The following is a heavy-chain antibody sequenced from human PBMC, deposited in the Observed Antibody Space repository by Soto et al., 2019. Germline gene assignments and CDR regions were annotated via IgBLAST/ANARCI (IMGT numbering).Heavy chain of an antibody. Sequence: QVHLVQSGAEVKKPGASVKVSCKGSGYAFTTYGITWVRQAPGQGLEWMGWISAHNGNTNYAQKLQGRVTVTRDTSPSTAYRELRRLRSDDTAVYYCARGRYGDYWGQGALVTVSS. CDR1: GYAFTTYG. CDR2: ISAHNGNT. V-gene: IGHV1-18*01. D-gene: IGHD1-1*01. J-gene: IGHJ4*02. CDR3: ARGRYGDY.